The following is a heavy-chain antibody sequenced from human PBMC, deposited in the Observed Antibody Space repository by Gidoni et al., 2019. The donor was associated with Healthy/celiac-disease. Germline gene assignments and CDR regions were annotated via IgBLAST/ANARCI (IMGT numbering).Heavy chain of an antibody. CDR2: IYYSGST. V-gene: IGHV4-59*01. CDR3: ARITGYSSSWYNWFDP. D-gene: IGHD6-13*01. CDR1: GGSISSYY. Sequence: QVQLQESGPGLVKPSETLSLTCTVAGGSISSYYWSCIRQPPGKGLEWIGYIYYSGSTNYNPSLKSRVTISVDTSKNQFSLKLSSVTAADTAVYYCARITGYSSSWYNWFDPWGQGTLVTVSS. J-gene: IGHJ5*02.